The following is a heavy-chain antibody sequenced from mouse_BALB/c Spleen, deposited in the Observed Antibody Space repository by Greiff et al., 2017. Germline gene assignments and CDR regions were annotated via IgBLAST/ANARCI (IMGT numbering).Heavy chain of an antibody. J-gene: IGHJ4*01. V-gene: IGHV5-9*03. CDR1: GFTFSSYT. Sequence: EVQLVESGGGLVKPGGSLKLSCAASGFTFSSYTMSWVRQTPEKRLEWVATISSGGGNTYYPDSVKGRFTISRDNAKNNLYLQMSSLRSEDTALYYCARCGRRVVETMDYWGQGTSVTVSS. CDR3: ARCGRRVVETMDY. D-gene: IGHD1-1*01. CDR2: ISSGGGNT.